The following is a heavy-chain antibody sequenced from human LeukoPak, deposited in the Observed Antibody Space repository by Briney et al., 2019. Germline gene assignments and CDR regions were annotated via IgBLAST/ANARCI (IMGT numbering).Heavy chain of an antibody. CDR3: ARPQSQSGSYRYYFGY. Sequence: SETLSLTCTVSGASVGSAGYYWSWIRQPPGGGLEWIGYIYYIRNTNYNPSLKSRVTMSLDPSKNQFSLKLNSVTAADTAVYYCARPQSQSGSYRYYFGYWGQGTLVTVSS. V-gene: IGHV4-61*08. CDR1: GASVGSAGYY. CDR2: IYYIRNT. D-gene: IGHD1-26*01. J-gene: IGHJ4*02.